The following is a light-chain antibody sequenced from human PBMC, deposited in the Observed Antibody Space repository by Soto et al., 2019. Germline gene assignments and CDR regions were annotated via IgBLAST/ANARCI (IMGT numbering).Light chain of an antibody. CDR3: QSYDSTLSARYV. J-gene: IGLJ1*01. CDR1: SSNIGAGYD. CDR2: GNI. Sequence: QSVQTPPASVSGAPGQRVTISCTVSSSNIGAGYDVHWYQQRPGTAPKLLIFGNINRPSGVPDRFSGSKSGTSASLAITGLKAEDEGDYYCQSYDSTLSARYVFGTGTKLTVL. V-gene: IGLV1-40*01.